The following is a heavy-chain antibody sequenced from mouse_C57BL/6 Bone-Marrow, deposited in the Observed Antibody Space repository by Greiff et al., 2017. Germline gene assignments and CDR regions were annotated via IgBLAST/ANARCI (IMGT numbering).Heavy chain of an antibody. D-gene: IGHD4-1*01. CDR3: ARSGPLGRSFDY. Sequence: VQLQQPGAELVKPGASVKMSCKASSYTFTSYWITWVKQRPGQGLEWIGDIYPGSGSTNYNEKFKSKATLTVDTSSNTAYMQLSSLTSEDSAVFYCARSGPLGRSFDYWGQGTTLTVSS. J-gene: IGHJ2*01. CDR2: IYPGSGST. CDR1: SYTFTSYW. V-gene: IGHV1-55*01.